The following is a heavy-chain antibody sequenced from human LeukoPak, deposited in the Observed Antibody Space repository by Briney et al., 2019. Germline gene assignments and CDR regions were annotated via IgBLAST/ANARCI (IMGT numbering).Heavy chain of an antibody. CDR2: ISSSGSTI. D-gene: IGHD3-10*01. J-gene: IGHJ4*02. V-gene: IGHV3-48*03. CDR3: ARGSRGVVRGVRFDY. Sequence: GGSLRLSCAASGLTFSSYEMNWVRQAPGKGLEWVSYISSSGSTIYYADSVKGRFTISRDNAKNSLYLQMNSLRAEDTAVYYCARGSRGVVRGVRFDYWGQGTLVTVSS. CDR1: GLTFSSYE.